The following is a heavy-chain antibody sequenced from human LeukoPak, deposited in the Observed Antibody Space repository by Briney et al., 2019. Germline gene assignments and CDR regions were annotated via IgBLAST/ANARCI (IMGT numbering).Heavy chain of an antibody. CDR1: GYAFTSYY. Sequence: ASVKVSCKASGYAFTSYYMHWVRQAPGQGLEWMGWISAYNGNTNYAQKLQGRVTMTTDTSTSTAYMELRSLRSDDTAVYYCARASSYGSGSYDFDYWGQGTLVTVSS. D-gene: IGHD3-10*01. CDR3: ARASSYGSGSYDFDY. CDR2: ISAYNGNT. V-gene: IGHV1-18*04. J-gene: IGHJ4*02.